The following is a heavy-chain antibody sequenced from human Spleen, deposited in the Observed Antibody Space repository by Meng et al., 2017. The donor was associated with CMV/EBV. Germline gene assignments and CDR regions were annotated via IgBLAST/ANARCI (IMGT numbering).Heavy chain of an antibody. V-gene: IGHV3-15*01. CDR3: IWNDLGDY. CDR2: IKSKTDGETA. CDR1: GFTFSNAW. Sequence: EVQLVESGGDSVKPGGCVRLSCAGSGFTFSNAWMSWVRQAPGKGLEWVGRIKSKTDGETADYNAPVKGRFTISRDDSKNTLYLQMNSLKTEDTAIYYCIWNDLGDYWGQGTLVTVSS. D-gene: IGHD1-1*01. J-gene: IGHJ4*02.